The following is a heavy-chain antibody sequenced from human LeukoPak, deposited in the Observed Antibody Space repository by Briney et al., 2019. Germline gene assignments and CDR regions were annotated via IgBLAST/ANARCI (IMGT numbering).Heavy chain of an antibody. CDR2: IKQDGSET. V-gene: IGHV3-7*01. D-gene: IGHD3-10*01. Sequence: GGSLRLSCVASGFTFSDYWMSWVRQAPGKGLEWVANIKQDGSETNYVDSVRGRFTISRDNAKNSLSLQMISLRAEDTALYYCARDRDGWFGESDYYYGMDVWGQGTTVTVSS. CDR1: GFTFSDYW. J-gene: IGHJ6*02. CDR3: ARDRDGWFGESDYYYGMDV.